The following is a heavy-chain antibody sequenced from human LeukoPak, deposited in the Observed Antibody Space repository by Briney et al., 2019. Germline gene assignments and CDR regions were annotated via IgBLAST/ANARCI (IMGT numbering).Heavy chain of an antibody. J-gene: IGHJ4*02. D-gene: IGHD2-2*01. Sequence: GGSLRLSCAASGFTFSNAWMSWVRQAPGKGLAWVGRIKSKTDGGTTDYAAPVKGRFTISRDDSKNTLYLQMNSLKTEDTAVYYRTTETWYCSSTSCYGWGQGTLVTVSS. CDR3: TTETWYCSSTSCYG. CDR1: GFTFSNAW. CDR2: IKSKTDGGTT. V-gene: IGHV3-15*01.